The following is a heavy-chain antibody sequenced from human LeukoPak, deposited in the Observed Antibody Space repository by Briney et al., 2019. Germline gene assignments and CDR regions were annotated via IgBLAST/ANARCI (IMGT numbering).Heavy chain of an antibody. J-gene: IGHJ3*02. CDR3: ARDLRIQLWLPVYAFDI. D-gene: IGHD5-18*01. CDR2: INPNSGGT. CDR1: GYTFTGYY. V-gene: IGHV1-2*02. Sequence: ASVKVSCKASGYTFTGYYMHWVRQAPGQGLEWMGWINPNSGGTNYAQKFQVRVTMTRDTSISTAYMELSRLRSDDTAVYYCARDLRIQLWLPVYAFDIWGQGTMVTVSS.